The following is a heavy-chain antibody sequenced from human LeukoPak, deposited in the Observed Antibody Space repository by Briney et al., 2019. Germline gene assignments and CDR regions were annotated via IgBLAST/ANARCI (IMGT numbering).Heavy chain of an antibody. V-gene: IGHV4-39*01. CDR3: ASTIFGVVYYFDY. CDR1: GGSISSSSYY. Sequence: SETLSLTCTVSGGSISSSSYYWGWLRQPPGRGLEWIGSIYYSGSTYYNPSLKSRVTISVDTSKDRFSLKLSSVTAADTAVYYCASTIFGVVYYFDYWGQGTLVTVSS. D-gene: IGHD3-3*01. CDR2: IYYSGST. J-gene: IGHJ4*02.